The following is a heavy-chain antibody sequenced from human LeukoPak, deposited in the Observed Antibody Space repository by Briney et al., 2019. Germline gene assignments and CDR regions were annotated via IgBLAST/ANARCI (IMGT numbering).Heavy chain of an antibody. CDR2: IYYSGST. D-gene: IGHD1-7*01. Sequence: SETLSLTCTVSGGSISSGDYYWSWIRQPPGKGLEWIGYIYYSGSTYYNPSLKSRVTISVDTSKNQFSLKLSSVTAADTAVYYCAKDERNWNYNLASQTYDWGQGTLVTVSS. V-gene: IGHV4-30-4*08. CDR1: GGSISSGDYY. J-gene: IGHJ4*02. CDR3: AKDERNWNYNLASQTYD.